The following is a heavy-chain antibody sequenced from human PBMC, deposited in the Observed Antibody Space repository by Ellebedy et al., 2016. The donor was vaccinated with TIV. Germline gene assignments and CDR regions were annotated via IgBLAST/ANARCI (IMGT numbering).Heavy chain of an antibody. CDR3: ARTSLSGIPAAVPASNWFDP. D-gene: IGHD6-13*01. V-gene: IGHV4-4*02. Sequence: SETLSLXXAISGGSIISSNWWTWVRQAPGKGLEWIGSISHSGSPYYNPSLKSPVTISLDTSKNQFSLRLRSVTAADTAVYYCARTSLSGIPAAVPASNWFDPWGQGILVTVSS. J-gene: IGHJ5*02. CDR2: ISHSGSP. CDR1: GGSIISSNW.